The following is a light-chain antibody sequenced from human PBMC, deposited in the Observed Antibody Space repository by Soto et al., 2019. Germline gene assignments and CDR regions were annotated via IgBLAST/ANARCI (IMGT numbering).Light chain of an antibody. Sequence: DIVMTQSPLSLPVTPGEPASISCRSSQSLMHSNGYNYLDWYLQKPGQSPQLLIYLGSNRASEVRGRFSGSGSGTDFTMRISRVEAEDVEIYNCLQALHTPTFGQGTKVEIK. CDR2: LGS. V-gene: IGKV2-28*01. CDR1: QSLMHSNGYNY. J-gene: IGKJ1*01. CDR3: LQALHTPT.